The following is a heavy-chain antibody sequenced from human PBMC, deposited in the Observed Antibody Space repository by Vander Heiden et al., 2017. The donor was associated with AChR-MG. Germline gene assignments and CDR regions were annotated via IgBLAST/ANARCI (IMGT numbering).Heavy chain of an antibody. CDR3: ARGAVEYSTSATAFDV. V-gene: IGHV4-30-2*01. D-gene: IGHD6-6*01. CDR1: GRSFSSGAFS. J-gene: IGHJ3*01. CDR2: IYDSGST. Sequence: QLQLQESGPGLVQPSQTRPPTCPVPGRSFSSGAFSWTWIPHPPGKGLEWIGYIYDSGSTFYNPSLKSRVTISVDRSKHQFSLKLTSVTAADTAVYFWARGAVEYSTSATAFDVWGRGTLVTVSS.